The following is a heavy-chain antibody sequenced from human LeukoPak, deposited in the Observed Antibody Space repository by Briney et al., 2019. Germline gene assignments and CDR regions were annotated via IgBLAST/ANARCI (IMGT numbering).Heavy chain of an antibody. V-gene: IGHV4-59*08. CDR2: IYYSGST. D-gene: IGHD2-2*01. J-gene: IGHJ6*02. Sequence: SETLSLTCTVSGGSISSYYWSWIRQPPGKGLEWIGYIYYSGSTNYNPSLKSRATISVDTSKNQFSLRLSSVTAADTAVYYCARHHIVVVPAYMDVWGQGTTVTVSS. CDR1: GGSISSYY. CDR3: ARHHIVVVPAYMDV.